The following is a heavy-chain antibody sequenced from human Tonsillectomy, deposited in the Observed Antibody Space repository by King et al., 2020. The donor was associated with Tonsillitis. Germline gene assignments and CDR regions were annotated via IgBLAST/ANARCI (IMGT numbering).Heavy chain of an antibody. J-gene: IGHJ6*02. V-gene: IGHV1-46*03. CDR3: ARAHSSSWYLNYYYYYGMDV. Sequence: QLVQSGAEVKKPGASVKVSCKASGYTFTSYYIHWVRQAPGQGLEWMGIINPSGGSTSYAQKFQGRVTMTRDTSTSTVYMELSSLRSEDTAVYYCARAHSSSWYLNYYYYYGMDVWGQGTTVTVSS. CDR1: GYTFTSYY. D-gene: IGHD6-13*01. CDR2: INPSGGST.